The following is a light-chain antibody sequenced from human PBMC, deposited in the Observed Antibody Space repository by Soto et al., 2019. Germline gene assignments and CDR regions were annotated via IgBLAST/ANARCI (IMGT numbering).Light chain of an antibody. J-gene: IGKJ1*01. V-gene: IGKV1-27*01. Sequence: DIQMTQSPSSLSASVGDRATITCRASQGISNYLAWYQQQPGKVPKLLIYVASTLQSGVPSRFSGSGSGTDFTLTISSMQTEDDATYYCQKYNSAPSTFGQGTKVEIK. CDR2: VAS. CDR3: QKYNSAPST. CDR1: QGISNY.